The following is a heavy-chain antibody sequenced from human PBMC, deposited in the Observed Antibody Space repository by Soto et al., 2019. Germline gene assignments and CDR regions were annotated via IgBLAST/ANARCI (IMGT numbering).Heavy chain of an antibody. CDR3: AREAYSDSNSGRYFDY. Sequence: EVQLVESGGGLVQPGGSLRLSCAASEFTFSNSWIHWVRQAPGKGLVWVSRVNTDGTITNYADSVQGRFTISRDNAKNTLYLQMNSLRAEDTAVYYCAREAYSDSNSGRYFDYWGQGTLVTVSS. CDR2: VNTDGTIT. V-gene: IGHV3-74*01. D-gene: IGHD6-13*01. CDR1: EFTFSNSW. J-gene: IGHJ4*02.